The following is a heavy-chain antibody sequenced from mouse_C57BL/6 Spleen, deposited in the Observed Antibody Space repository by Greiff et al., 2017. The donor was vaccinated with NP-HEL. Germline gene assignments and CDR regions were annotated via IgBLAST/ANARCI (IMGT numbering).Heavy chain of an antibody. D-gene: IGHD2-4*01. CDR3: ARKGYDDDGAGAMDY. J-gene: IGHJ4*01. CDR2: INPSSGYT. Sequence: QVQLKQSGAELARPGASVKMSCKASGYTFTSYTMHWVKQRPGQGLEWIGYINPSSGYTKYNQKFKDKATLTADKSSSTAYMQLSSLTSEDTAVYYCARKGYDDDGAGAMDYWGQGTSVTVSS. V-gene: IGHV1-4*01. CDR1: GYTFTSYT.